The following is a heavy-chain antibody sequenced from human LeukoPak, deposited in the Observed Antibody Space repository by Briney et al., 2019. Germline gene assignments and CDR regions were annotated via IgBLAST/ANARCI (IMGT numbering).Heavy chain of an antibody. D-gene: IGHD2-2*01. CDR1: GFTFSSYG. J-gene: IGHJ4*02. V-gene: IGHV3-30*18. CDR3: AKGGSPSCYSSSGY. CDR2: ISYDGSNK. Sequence: PGGSLRLSCAASGFTFSSYGMHWVRQAPGKGLEWVAVISYDGSNKYYADSVKGRFTISRDNSKNTLYLQMNSLRGEDTAVYYCAKGGSPSCYSSSGYWGQGTLVTVSS.